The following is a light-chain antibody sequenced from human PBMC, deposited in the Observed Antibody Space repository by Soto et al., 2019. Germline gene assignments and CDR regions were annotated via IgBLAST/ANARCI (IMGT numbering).Light chain of an antibody. J-gene: IGKJ5*01. CDR3: QQYNHWRSIS. CDR1: QSVSRK. V-gene: IGKV3-15*01. Sequence: TQSPATVSVSPGERATLSCRASQSVSRKLAWYQHKPGQAPRLLIYDTSTRAADIPARFSGSGSGTDFTLTISSLQSEDFAVYYCQQYNHWRSISFGQGTRLEIK. CDR2: DTS.